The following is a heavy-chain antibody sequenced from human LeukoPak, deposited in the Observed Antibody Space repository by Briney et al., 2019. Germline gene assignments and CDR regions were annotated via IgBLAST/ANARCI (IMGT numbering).Heavy chain of an antibody. CDR3: ARSITIFGVVPPDDY. CDR2: IIPIFGTA. D-gene: IGHD3-3*01. V-gene: IGHV1-69*13. CDR1: GGTFSSYA. J-gene: IGHJ4*02. Sequence: GASVKVSCKASGGTFSSYAISWVRQAPGQGLEWMGGIIPIFGTANYAQKFQGRVTITADESTSTAYMELSSLRSEDTAVYYCARSITIFGVVPPDDYWGQGTLVTVSS.